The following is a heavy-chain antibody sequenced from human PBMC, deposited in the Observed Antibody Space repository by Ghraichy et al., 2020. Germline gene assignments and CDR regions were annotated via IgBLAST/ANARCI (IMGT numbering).Heavy chain of an antibody. Sequence: GSLRLSCAASGFTFSSYAMSWVRQAPGKGLEWVSAISGSGGSTYYADSVKGRFTISRDNSKNTLYLQMNSLRAEDTAVYYCAASRHPPMTTVTPYAFDIWGQGKMVTVSS. CDR1: GFTFSSYA. CDR3: AASRHPPMTTVTPYAFDI. J-gene: IGHJ3*02. D-gene: IGHD4-17*01. V-gene: IGHV3-23*01. CDR2: ISGSGGST.